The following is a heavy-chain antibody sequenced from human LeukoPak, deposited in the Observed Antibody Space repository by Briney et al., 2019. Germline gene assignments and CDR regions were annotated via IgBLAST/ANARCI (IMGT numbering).Heavy chain of an antibody. Sequence: NTGGSLRLSCAASGFTFSSYSMNWVRQAPGKGLEWFSSISSSSSYIYYADSVKGRFTISRDNAKNSLYLQINSLRAEDTAVYYCARRLSGYHKGDAFAIWGQGTMVTVSS. CDR2: ISSSSSYI. CDR1: GFTFSSYS. CDR3: ARRLSGYHKGDAFAI. D-gene: IGHD3-3*01. J-gene: IGHJ3*02. V-gene: IGHV3-21*01.